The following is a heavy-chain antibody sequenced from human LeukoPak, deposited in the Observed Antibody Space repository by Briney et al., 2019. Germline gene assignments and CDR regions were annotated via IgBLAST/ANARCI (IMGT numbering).Heavy chain of an antibody. D-gene: IGHD3-10*01. V-gene: IGHV4-59*11. CDR1: GVSINSHY. CDR3: ARAGPWQIDP. CDR2: IYYTGTT. J-gene: IGHJ5*02. Sequence: SETLSLTCTVSGVSINSHYWNWIRQPPGKGLEWIGHIYYTGTTNYNPSLKSRVTISVDRSKNHFSLKLKSVTSADTAVYYCARAGPWQIDPWGQGILVTVSS.